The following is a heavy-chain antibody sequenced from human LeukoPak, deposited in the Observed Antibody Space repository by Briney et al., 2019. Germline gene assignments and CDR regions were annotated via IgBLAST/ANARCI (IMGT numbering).Heavy chain of an antibody. CDR2: IWYDGRKT. J-gene: IGHJ4*02. Sequence: GGSLRLSCASSGFKFSDYGMYWVRQAPGKGLEWVALIWYDGRKTHYGDSVKGRFTVARDNSNSTLHLQMNTLRAEDTAVYYCARGGGYYDSSGYPLLDYWGQGTLVTVSS. CDR1: GFKFSDYG. D-gene: IGHD3-22*01. CDR3: ARGGGYYDSSGYPLLDY. V-gene: IGHV3-33*01.